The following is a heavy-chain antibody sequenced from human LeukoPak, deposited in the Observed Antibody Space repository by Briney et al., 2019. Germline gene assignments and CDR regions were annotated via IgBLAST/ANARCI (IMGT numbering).Heavy chain of an antibody. CDR2: IYYSGST. CDR1: GGSISSYY. D-gene: IGHD6-25*01. V-gene: IGHV4-59*01. CDR3: ARGLSSEYYYYMDV. J-gene: IGHJ6*03. Sequence: SETLSLTCTVSGGSISSYYWSWIRQPPGKGLEWIGYIYYSGSTNYNPSLKSRVTISVDTSKNQFSLKLSSVTAADTAVCYCARGLSSEYYYYMDVWGKGTTVTVSS.